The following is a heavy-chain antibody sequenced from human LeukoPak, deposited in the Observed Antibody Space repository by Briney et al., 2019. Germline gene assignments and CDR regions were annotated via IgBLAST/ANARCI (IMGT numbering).Heavy chain of an antibody. D-gene: IGHD1-26*01. Sequence: ASVKVSCKASGYTFTSYYIHWVRQAPGQGLEWMGLINPSGGSTNYAQKFQGRVTMTRDTSTSTVYMELSSLRSEDTAVYYCAKKYSTGLDPWGQGTLVTVSS. CDR2: INPSGGST. CDR1: GYTFTSYY. V-gene: IGHV1-46*01. J-gene: IGHJ5*02. CDR3: AKKYSTGLDP.